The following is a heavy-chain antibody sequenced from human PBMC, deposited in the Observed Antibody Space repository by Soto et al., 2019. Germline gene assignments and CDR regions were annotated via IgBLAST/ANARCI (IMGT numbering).Heavy chain of an antibody. J-gene: IGHJ6*02. CDR1: GGSISSSSYY. Sequence: QLQLQESGPGLVKPSETLSLTCTVSGGSISSSSYYWGWIRQPPGKGLEWIGSIYYSGSTYYNPSLMCRVTISVDTSKNQFSLKLSSVTAADTAVYYCARHVGSGSWKAFYYYYGMDVWGQGTTVTVSS. V-gene: IGHV4-39*01. D-gene: IGHD6-13*01. CDR3: ARHVGSGSWKAFYYYYGMDV. CDR2: IYYSGST.